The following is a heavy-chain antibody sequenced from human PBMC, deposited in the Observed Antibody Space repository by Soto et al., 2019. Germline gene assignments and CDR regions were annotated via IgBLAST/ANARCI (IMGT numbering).Heavy chain of an antibody. J-gene: IGHJ4*02. Sequence: SVKVSCKASGYTFTSYGISWVRQAPGQGLEWMGWIIPIFGTANYAQKFQGRVTITADESTSTAYMELSSLRSEDTAVYYCARSFVGSGSLFDYWGQGTLVTVS. V-gene: IGHV1-69*13. CDR3: ARSFVGSGSLFDY. CDR1: GYTFTSYG. D-gene: IGHD6-6*01. CDR2: IIPIFGTA.